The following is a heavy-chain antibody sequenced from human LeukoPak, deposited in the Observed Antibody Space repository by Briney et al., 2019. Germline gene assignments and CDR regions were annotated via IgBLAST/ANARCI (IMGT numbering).Heavy chain of an antibody. V-gene: IGHV4-59*08. Sequence: SETLSLTCTVSGGSISSYYWSWIRQPPGKGLEWIGYIYYSGSTNYNPSLKSRVTISVDTSKNQFSLKLSSVTAADTAVYYCARLLDSSGYYRTHFDYWGQGTLVTVSS. J-gene: IGHJ4*02. CDR1: GGSISSYY. CDR3: ARLLDSSGYYRTHFDY. CDR2: IYYSGST. D-gene: IGHD3-22*01.